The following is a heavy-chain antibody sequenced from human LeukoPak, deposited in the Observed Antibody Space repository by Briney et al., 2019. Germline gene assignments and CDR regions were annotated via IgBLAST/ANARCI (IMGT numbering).Heavy chain of an antibody. CDR2: ISGSGGST. D-gene: IGHD3-3*01. CDR3: AKAELGVDTFFDY. Sequence: PGGSLRLSCAASGFTFSSYAMSWVRQAPGRGLEWVSAISGSGGSTYYADSVKGRSTISRDNSKRTLFLQMNSLRAEDTAFYYCAKAELGVDTFFDYWGQGTLVTVSS. J-gene: IGHJ4*02. CDR1: GFTFSSYA. V-gene: IGHV3-23*01.